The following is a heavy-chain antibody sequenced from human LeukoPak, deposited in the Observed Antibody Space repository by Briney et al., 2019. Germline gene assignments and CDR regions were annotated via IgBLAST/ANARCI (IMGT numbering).Heavy chain of an antibody. Sequence: SVKVSCKASGYTFTGYYMHWVRQAPGQGLEWMGGIIPIFGTANYAQKFQGRVTITADKSTSTAYMELSSLRSEDTAVYYCARGARDGYNWVWFDYWGQGTLVTVSS. CDR2: IIPIFGTA. CDR3: ARGARDGYNWVWFDY. V-gene: IGHV1-69*06. J-gene: IGHJ4*02. CDR1: GYTFTGYY. D-gene: IGHD5-24*01.